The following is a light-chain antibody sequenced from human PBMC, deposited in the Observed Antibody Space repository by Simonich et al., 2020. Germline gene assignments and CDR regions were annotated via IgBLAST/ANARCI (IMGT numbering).Light chain of an antibody. Sequence: DIKMTQSPSTLSASVGDRVTITCRARQSISSWLAWYQQKPGQAPKLLIYAASTLQSGVPSRFSGSGSGTDFTLTISCLQSEDFATYYCQQYNSYLYTFGQGTKLEIK. V-gene: IGKV1-5*01. J-gene: IGKJ2*01. CDR1: QSISSW. CDR3: QQYNSYLYT. CDR2: AAS.